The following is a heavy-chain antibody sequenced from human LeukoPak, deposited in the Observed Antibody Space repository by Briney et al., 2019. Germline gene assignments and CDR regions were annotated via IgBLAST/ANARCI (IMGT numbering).Heavy chain of an antibody. J-gene: IGHJ4*02. CDR2: IKSKTDGGTT. CDR3: TTLLWFGEKGY. CDR1: EFPFSKAW. D-gene: IGHD3-10*01. Sequence: PGGSLRLSCAVSEFPFSKAWMSWVRLAPGKGLEWVGRIKSKTDGGTTDYAAPVKGRFIISRDDSKNTLYLQMNSLKTEDTAVYYCTTLLWFGEKGYWGQGTLVTVSS. V-gene: IGHV3-15*01.